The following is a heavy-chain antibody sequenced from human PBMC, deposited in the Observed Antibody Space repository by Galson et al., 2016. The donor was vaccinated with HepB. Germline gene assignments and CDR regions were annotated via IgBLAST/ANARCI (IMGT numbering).Heavy chain of an antibody. V-gene: IGHV3-74*01. J-gene: IGHJ4*02. Sequence: SLRLSCAASGFIFTDYWMYWVRQVPGKGLVWVSRINTDGSNKRYADSVKGRFTISRDNTKSTLYLEVNSLRAEDTAVYYCGRASYCGRGCYYHFDSWGQGTLVTVSS. CDR2: INTDGSNK. CDR1: GFIFTDYW. CDR3: GRASYCGRGCYYHFDS. D-gene: IGHD2-21*02.